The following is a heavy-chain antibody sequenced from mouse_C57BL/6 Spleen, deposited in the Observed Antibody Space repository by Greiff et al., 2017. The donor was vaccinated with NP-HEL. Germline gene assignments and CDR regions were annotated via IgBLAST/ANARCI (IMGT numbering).Heavy chain of an antibody. D-gene: IGHD1-1*01. CDR3: ARGGITTVVAEAY. Sequence: QVQLQQSGAELVKPGASVKISCKASGYAFSSYWMNWVKQRPGKGLEWIGQIYPGDGDTNYNGKFKGKATLTADKSSSTAYMQLSSLTSEDSAVYFCARGGITTVVAEAYWGQGTLVTVSA. V-gene: IGHV1-80*01. J-gene: IGHJ3*01. CDR2: IYPGDGDT. CDR1: GYAFSSYW.